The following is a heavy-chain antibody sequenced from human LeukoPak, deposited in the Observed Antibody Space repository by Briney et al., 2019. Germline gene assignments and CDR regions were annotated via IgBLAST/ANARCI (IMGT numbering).Heavy chain of an antibody. CDR3: ARVNRNHWFDP. D-gene: IGHD1-14*01. V-gene: IGHV4-31*03. J-gene: IGHJ5*02. CDR2: IYYSGST. CDR1: GGSISSGGYY. Sequence: SQTLSLTCTVSGGSISSGGYYWSWIRQHPGKGLECIGSIYYSGSTYYNPSLKSRVTISVDTSKNQFSLKLSSVTAADTAVYYCARVNRNHWFDPWGQGTLVTVSS.